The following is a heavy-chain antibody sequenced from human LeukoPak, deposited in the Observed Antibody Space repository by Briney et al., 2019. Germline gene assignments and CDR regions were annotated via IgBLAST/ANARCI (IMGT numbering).Heavy chain of an antibody. CDR2: IIPIFGTA. D-gene: IGHD3-10*01. CDR3: ARDPRVRGVRHEYYYYMDV. V-gene: IGHV1-69*06. J-gene: IGHJ6*03. CDR1: GGTFSSYA. Sequence: SVKVSCKASGGTFSSYAISWVRQAPGQGLEWMGGIIPIFGTANYAQKFQGRVTITADKSTSTAYMELSSLRSEDTAVYYCARDPRVRGVRHEYYYYMDVWGKGTTVTVSS.